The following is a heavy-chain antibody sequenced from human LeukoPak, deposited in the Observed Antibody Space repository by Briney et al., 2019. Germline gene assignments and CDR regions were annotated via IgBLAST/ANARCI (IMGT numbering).Heavy chain of an antibody. D-gene: IGHD3-22*01. CDR2: IFYSGST. CDR3: ARLYHVSSAYFLDY. J-gene: IGHJ4*02. CDR1: GDSISSSS. V-gene: IGHV4-59*08. Sequence: NSSETLSLTCTVSGDSISSSSWSWIRQPPGKGLEWIGYIFYSGSTNYNPSLESRITISMDTSKNQFSLRLSSVTAADTTVYYCARLYHVSSAYFLDYWGQGTLVTVSS.